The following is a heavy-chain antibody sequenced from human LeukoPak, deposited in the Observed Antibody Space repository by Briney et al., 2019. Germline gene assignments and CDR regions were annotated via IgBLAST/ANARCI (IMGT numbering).Heavy chain of an antibody. CDR2: ISSTADIV. CDR3: ARETVAVTFDY. D-gene: IGHD2-21*02. Sequence: GGSLRLSCAASGFTFSEYYMSWIRQAPGKGLEWVSDISSTADIVSYADFVLGRFTISRDNGADSLSLQLNNLRAADTAVYYCARETVAVTFDYWSQGTLVTVSS. CDR1: GFTFSEYY. V-gene: IGHV3-11*04. J-gene: IGHJ4*02.